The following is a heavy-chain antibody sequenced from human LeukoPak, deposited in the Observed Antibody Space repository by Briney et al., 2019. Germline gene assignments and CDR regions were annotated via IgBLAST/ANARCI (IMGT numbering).Heavy chain of an antibody. V-gene: IGHV1-46*01. CDR1: GYTFTSYY. Sequence: ASVKVSCKASGYTFTSYYMHWVRQAPGQGLEWMGIINPSDGSISYAQKFQGRVTMTRDTSTSTVYMELSSLRSEDTAVYYCARDGSCSSTSCYGLDYWGQGTLVTVSS. D-gene: IGHD2-2*03. J-gene: IGHJ4*02. CDR2: INPSDGSI. CDR3: ARDGSCSSTSCYGLDY.